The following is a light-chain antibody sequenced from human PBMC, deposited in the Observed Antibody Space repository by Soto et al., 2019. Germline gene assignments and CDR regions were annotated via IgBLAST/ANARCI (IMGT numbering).Light chain of an antibody. CDR3: GTWDSSLSAYV. Sequence: QSVLTQPPSVSAAPGQEVTISCSWSSPHIGNNYVSWYQQLPGTAPKLLIYENNKRPSGIPDRFSGSKSGTSATLGITGLQTGDEADYYCGTWDSSLSAYVFGTGTKVTVL. CDR1: SPHIGNNY. V-gene: IGLV1-51*02. J-gene: IGLJ1*01. CDR2: ENN.